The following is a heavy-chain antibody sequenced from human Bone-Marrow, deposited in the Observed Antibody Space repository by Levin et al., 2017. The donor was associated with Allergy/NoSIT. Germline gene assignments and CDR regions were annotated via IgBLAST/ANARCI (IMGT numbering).Heavy chain of an antibody. D-gene: IGHD4-17*01. J-gene: IGHJ5*02. CDR3: ARGGPWATVTTPRPAGNWFDP. CDR2: IWYDGSNK. CDR1: GFTFSSYG. Sequence: SCAASGFTFSSYGMHWVRQAPGKGLEWVAVIWYDGSNKYYADSVKGRFTISRDNSKNTLYLQMNSLRAEDTAVYYCARGGPWATVTTPRPAGNWFDPWGQGTLVTVSS. V-gene: IGHV3-33*01.